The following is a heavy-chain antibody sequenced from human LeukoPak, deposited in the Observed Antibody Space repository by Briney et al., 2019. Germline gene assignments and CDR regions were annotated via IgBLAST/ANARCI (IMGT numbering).Heavy chain of an antibody. J-gene: IGHJ5*02. D-gene: IGHD3-16*01. V-gene: IGHV4-34*01. CDR2: INHSGST. CDR1: GGSFSGYY. CDR3: ARGLGLGFP. Sequence: PSETLSLTCAVCGGSFSGYYWSWIRQPPGKGLEWIGEINHSGSTNYNPSLKSRVTISVDTSKNQFSLKLSSVTAADTAVYYCARGLGLGFPWGQGTLVTVSS.